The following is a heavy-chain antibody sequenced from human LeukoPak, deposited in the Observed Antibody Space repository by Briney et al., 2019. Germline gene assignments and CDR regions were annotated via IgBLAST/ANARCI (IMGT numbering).Heavy chain of an antibody. CDR2: ISAYNGNT. CDR1: GYTFTSYG. J-gene: IGHJ4*02. CDR3: AGDQENYYDSGVYYNARHHFDC. V-gene: IGHV1-18*01. Sequence: ASVKISCKASGYTFTSYGISWVRQAPGQGLEWMGWISAYNGNTNYAQKLQGRVTMTTDTSTSTAYMELRSLRSDDTAVYYCAGDQENYYDSGVYYNARHHFDCGGQEPLVTVSS. D-gene: IGHD3-22*01.